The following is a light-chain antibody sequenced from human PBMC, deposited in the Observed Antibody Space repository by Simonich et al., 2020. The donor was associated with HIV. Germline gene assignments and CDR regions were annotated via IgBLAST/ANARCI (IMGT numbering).Light chain of an antibody. CDR2: DFM. CDR3: SSYTSSSSWV. J-gene: IGLJ3*02. CDR1: SSDVGGYNY. Sequence: QSALTQPASVSGSPGQSITISCTGPSSDVGGYNYVSWYQQHPGKAPKLMIYDFMKRPSGVSNRFSGSKSGNTASLTISGLQAEDEADYYCSSYTSSSSWVFGGGTKLTVL. V-gene: IGLV2-14*01.